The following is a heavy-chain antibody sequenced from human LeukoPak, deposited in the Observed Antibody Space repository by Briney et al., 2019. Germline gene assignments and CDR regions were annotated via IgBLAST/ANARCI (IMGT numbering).Heavy chain of an antibody. D-gene: IGHD3-22*01. CDR1: GGSTSSGSYY. CDR3: ARYSYDSSGYYWDYFDY. Sequence: SQTLSHTCTVSGGSTSSGSYYWSWIRQPAGKGLEWIGRIYTSGSTNYNPSLKSRVTISVDTSKNQFSLKLSSVTAADTAVYYCARYSYDSSGYYWDYFDYWGQGTLVTVSS. CDR2: IYTSGST. V-gene: IGHV4-61*02. J-gene: IGHJ4*02.